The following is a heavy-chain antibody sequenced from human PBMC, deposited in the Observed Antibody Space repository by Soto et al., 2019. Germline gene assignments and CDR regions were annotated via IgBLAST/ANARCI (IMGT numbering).Heavy chain of an antibody. CDR1: GFTFSSYS. V-gene: IGHV3-48*02. CDR3: ARGLYYYDSRGYWGY. D-gene: IGHD3-22*01. Sequence: GSLRISLAASGFTFSSYSINWVVRAPVKGLEWVSYISSSSSTIYYADSVKGRFTISRDNAKNSLYLQMNSLRDEDTAVYYCARGLYYYDSRGYWGYWGQGTLVTVSS. J-gene: IGHJ4*02. CDR2: ISSSSSTI.